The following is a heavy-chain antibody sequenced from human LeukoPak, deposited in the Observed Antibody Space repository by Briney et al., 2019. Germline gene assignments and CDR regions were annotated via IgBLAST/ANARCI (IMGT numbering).Heavy chain of an antibody. V-gene: IGHV4-34*01. D-gene: IGHD3-10*01. CDR2: INHSGST. CDR3: ARRVRGVNDAFDI. CDR1: GGSFSNYY. J-gene: IGHJ3*02. Sequence: SETLSLTCAVSGGSFSNYYWTWIRQPPGKGLEWIGEINHSGSTNYNPSLKSRVTISVDTSKTQFSLKLSSVTAADTAVFYCARRVRGVNDAFDIWDEGTMVTVSS.